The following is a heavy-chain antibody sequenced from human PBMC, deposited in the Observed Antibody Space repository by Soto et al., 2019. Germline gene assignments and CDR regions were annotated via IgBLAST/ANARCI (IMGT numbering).Heavy chain of an antibody. D-gene: IGHD6-19*01. V-gene: IGHV4-4*02. CDR2: IYHSGST. CDR1: GASISSSNW. Sequence: SETLSLTCVVSGASISSSNWWSWVRQPPGKGLEWIGEIYHSGSTNYNPSLKSRVTTSVDKSKNQFSLKLNSVTAADTAVYYCARVNSTGWYVPFDYWGQGTLVPVSS. J-gene: IGHJ4*02. CDR3: ARVNSTGWYVPFDY.